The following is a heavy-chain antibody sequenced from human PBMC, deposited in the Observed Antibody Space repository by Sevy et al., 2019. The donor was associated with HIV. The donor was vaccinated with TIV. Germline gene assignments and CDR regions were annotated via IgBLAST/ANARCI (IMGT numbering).Heavy chain of an antibody. D-gene: IGHD5-12*01. J-gene: IGHJ4*02. V-gene: IGHV3-30*18. Sequence: GGSLRLSCAASGFTFSNYGMHWVRQAPGKGPEWVAVISSDGSDKYYGDSVKGRFTISRDNSKNTVYLQMNSLRTEDTAVYYCAKVDGYAGPPGRDTVDHWGQGTLVTVSS. CDR3: AKVDGYAGPPGRDTVDH. CDR1: GFTFSNYG. CDR2: ISSDGSDK.